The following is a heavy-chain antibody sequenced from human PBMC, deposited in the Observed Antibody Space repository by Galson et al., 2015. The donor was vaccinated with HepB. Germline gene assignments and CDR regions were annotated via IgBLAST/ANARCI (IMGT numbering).Heavy chain of an antibody. CDR1: GYTFTSYG. J-gene: IGHJ4*02. CDR2: INTNTGNP. V-gene: IGHV7-4-1*02. D-gene: IGHD6-13*01. Sequence: SVKVSCKASGYTFTSYGISWVRQAPGQGLEWMGWINTNTGNPTYAQGFTGRFVFSLDTSVSTAYLQISSLEAEDTAVYYCARDVDYSSSWYANLDYWGQGTLVTVSS. CDR3: ARDVDYSSSWYANLDY.